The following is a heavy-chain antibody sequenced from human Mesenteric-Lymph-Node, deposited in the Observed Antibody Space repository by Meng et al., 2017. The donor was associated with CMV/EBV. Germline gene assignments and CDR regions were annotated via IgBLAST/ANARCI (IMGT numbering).Heavy chain of an antibody. Sequence: VSGGSIRRSNWWTWVRQSPGKGLEWIGEIYHSGSTNYNPSLKSRVTISVDKSKNHFSLNLSSVTAADTAVYYCASRNYYASGSPDYWGQGTLVTVSS. V-gene: IGHV4-4*02. CDR1: GGSIRRSNW. CDR2: IYHSGST. CDR3: ASRNYYASGSPDY. J-gene: IGHJ4*02. D-gene: IGHD3-10*01.